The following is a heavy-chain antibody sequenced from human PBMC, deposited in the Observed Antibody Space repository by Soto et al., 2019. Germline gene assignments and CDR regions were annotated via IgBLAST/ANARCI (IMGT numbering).Heavy chain of an antibody. CDR3: ARGDREDIAVVIGVRPGEYGVDV. CDR1: GFTFRSYA. CDR2: ISHDGSNK. Sequence: GGSLRLSCAASGFTFRSYAMHCVRQARGKGLECVAVISHDGSNKFYRDYVKGRFTISRDNSKNTLYLQINSLRYEDTAVYYCARGDREDIAVVIGVRPGEYGVDVWGQGTTVTVSS. D-gene: IGHD2-15*01. J-gene: IGHJ6*02. V-gene: IGHV3-30-3*01.